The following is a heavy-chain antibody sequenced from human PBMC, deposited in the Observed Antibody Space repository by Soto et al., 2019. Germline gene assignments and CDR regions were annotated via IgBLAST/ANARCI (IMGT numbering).Heavy chain of an antibody. CDR1: GGSFTINNW. CDR2: IYRTGST. V-gene: IGHV4-4*02. CDR3: ASRDPGTSVDY. Sequence: PSETLSFSCAFSGGSFTINNWWTWFRQPPGQGLEWIGEIYRTGSTNYNPSLKSRVTISLDKSENQFSLKVTSLTAADTAVYYCASRDPGTSVDYWGQGTLVTVSS. D-gene: IGHD1-7*01. J-gene: IGHJ4*02.